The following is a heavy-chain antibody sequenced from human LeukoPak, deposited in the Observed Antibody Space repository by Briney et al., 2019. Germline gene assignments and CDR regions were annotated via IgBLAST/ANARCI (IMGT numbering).Heavy chain of an antibody. CDR3: ARIGGVWYLDL. V-gene: IGHV3-21*01. D-gene: IGHD4-23*01. J-gene: IGHJ2*01. CDR2: INPTSTSI. Sequence: GGSLRLSCVASGLTFSDYSINWVRRAPGKGLEWVSSINPTSTSIYYADAVRGRFTISRDNAKSSLYLQMDSLRAEDTAVYYCARIGGVWYLDLWGRGTLVTVSS. CDR1: GLTFSDYS.